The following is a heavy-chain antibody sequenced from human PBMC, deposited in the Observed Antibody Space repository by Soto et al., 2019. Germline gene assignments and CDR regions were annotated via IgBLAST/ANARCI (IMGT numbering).Heavy chain of an antibody. CDR1: GASLSGFY. J-gene: IGHJ4*02. CDR2: IYYSGYT. CDR3: ARGNGYNYY. D-gene: IGHD5-12*01. V-gene: IGHV4-59*01. Sequence: KTSETLSLTCTVSGASLSGFYWSWIRQSPEKGLEWIGYIYYSGYTSYNPSLKSRVTISVDTSKNQFSLNLNSVTAADTAVYYCARGNGYNYYWGQGSPVTVSS.